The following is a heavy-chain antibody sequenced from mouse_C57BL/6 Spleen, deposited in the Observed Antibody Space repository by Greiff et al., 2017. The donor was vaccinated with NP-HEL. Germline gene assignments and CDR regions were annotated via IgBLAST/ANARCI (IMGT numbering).Heavy chain of an antibody. CDR2: IRLKSDNYAT. CDR1: GFTFSNYW. V-gene: IGHV6-3*01. J-gene: IGHJ3*01. CDR3: TAGRGFAY. D-gene: IGHD4-1*01. Sequence: VQLKESGGGLVQPGGSMKLSCVASGFTFSNYWMNWVRQSPEKGLEWVAQIRLKSDNYATHYAESVKGRFTISRDDSKSSVYLQMNNLRAEDTGIYYCTAGRGFAYWGQGTLVTVSA.